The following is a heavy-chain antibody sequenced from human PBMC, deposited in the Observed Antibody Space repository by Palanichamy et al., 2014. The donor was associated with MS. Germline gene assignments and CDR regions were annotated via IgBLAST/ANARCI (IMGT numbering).Heavy chain of an antibody. CDR3: ARDWEALVVVASHYYMDV. J-gene: IGHJ6*03. CDR2: ISRSSGTI. V-gene: IGHV3-48*02. Sequence: EVQLVEVWGRLGTNLGGPVRLSCAASGFTLSTYSMNWVRQAPGKGLEWVSSISRSSGTIYYADSVKGRFTIYRDNAENSLYLQMNSLRDEDTAVYYCARDWEALVVVASHYYMDVWGKGTTVTVSS. D-gene: IGHD2-15*01. CDR1: GFTLSTYS.